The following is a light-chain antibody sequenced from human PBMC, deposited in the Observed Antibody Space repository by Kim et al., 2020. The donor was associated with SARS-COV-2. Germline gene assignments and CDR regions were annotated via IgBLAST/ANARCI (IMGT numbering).Light chain of an antibody. CDR2: KAS. CDR1: QSVSIW. V-gene: IGKV1-5*03. Sequence: ASIGDRVTITFRASQSVSIWLAWYQQKAEKAPKLLIYKASSLESGVPSRFSGSGSGTEFTLTIRSLQPDDFATYYCQQYNTSPLTFGQGTKVDIK. J-gene: IGKJ1*01. CDR3: QQYNTSPLT.